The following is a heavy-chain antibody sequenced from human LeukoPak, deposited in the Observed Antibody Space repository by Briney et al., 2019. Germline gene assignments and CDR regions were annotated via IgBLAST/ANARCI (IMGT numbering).Heavy chain of an antibody. J-gene: IGHJ5*02. V-gene: IGHV3-74*01. D-gene: IGHD6-13*01. CDR2: INSDGSLT. CDR1: GFTFSRYW. CDR3: VKARSSYSSSWSWFDP. Sequence: GGSLRLSCAASGFTFSRYWMHWVRQAPGKGLVWVSRINSDGSLTTYADSVEGRFTISRDNAKNTLYLQMSSLRVEDTAVYYCVKARSSYSSSWSWFDPWGQGTLVTVSS.